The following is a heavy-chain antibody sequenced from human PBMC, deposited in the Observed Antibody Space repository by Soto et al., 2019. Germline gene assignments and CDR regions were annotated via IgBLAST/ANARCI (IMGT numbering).Heavy chain of an antibody. Sequence: SCKTVGYRKSVDLVRWVRQAPGQRLEWMGWINAGNGNRKYSQKFQGRVTITRDTSASTAYMELSSLRSEDTAVYYCARDIAFDIWGQGTMVTVS. CDR2: INAGNGNR. CDR1: GYRKSVDL. CDR3: ARDIAFDI. J-gene: IGHJ3*02. V-gene: IGHV1-3*01.